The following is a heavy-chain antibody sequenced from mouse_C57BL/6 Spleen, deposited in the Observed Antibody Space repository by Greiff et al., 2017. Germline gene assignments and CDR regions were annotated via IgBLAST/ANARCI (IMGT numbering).Heavy chain of an antibody. CDR3: TRDGILYGTYFDY. J-gene: IGHJ2*01. CDR1: GYTFTDYE. V-gene: IGHV1-15*01. D-gene: IGHD1-1*01. CDR2: IDPETGGT. Sequence: QVQLKESGAELVRPGASVTLSCKASGYTFTDYEMHWVKQTPVHGLEWIGAIDPETGGTAYNQKFKGKAILTADKSSSTAYMELRSLTSEDSAVYYCTRDGILYGTYFDYWGQGTTLTVSS.